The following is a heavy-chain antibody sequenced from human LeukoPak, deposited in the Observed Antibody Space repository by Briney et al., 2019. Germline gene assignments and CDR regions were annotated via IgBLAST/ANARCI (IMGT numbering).Heavy chain of an antibody. D-gene: IGHD3-22*01. V-gene: IGHV4-59*01. CDR1: GGSISSYY. CDR2: IYYSGST. J-gene: IGHJ3*02. CDR3: ARDATYYYDSSGYYLRAFDI. Sequence: PSETLSLTCTVSGGSISSYYWSWIRQPPGKGLEWIGYIYYSGSTNYNPSLKSRVTISVDTSKNQFSLKLSSVTAADTAVYYCARDATYYYDSSGYYLRAFDIWGQGTMVTVSS.